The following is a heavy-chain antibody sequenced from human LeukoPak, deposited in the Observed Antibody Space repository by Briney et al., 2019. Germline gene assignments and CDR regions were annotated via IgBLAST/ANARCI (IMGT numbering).Heavy chain of an antibody. Sequence: ASVKVSCKASGYTFISYDITWVRQATGQGLEWMGWISAYNGNTNYAQKLQGRVTMTTDTSTSTAYMELRSLRSDDTAVYYCARDWDIVVVPAAISSHHDAFDIWGQGTMVTVSS. V-gene: IGHV1-18*01. CDR1: GYTFISYD. D-gene: IGHD2-2*01. J-gene: IGHJ3*02. CDR3: ARDWDIVVVPAAISSHHDAFDI. CDR2: ISAYNGNT.